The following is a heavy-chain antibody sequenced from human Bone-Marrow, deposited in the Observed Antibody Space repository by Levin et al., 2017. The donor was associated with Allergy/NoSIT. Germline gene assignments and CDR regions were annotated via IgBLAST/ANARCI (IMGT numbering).Heavy chain of an antibody. D-gene: IGHD3-22*01. Sequence: GASVKVSCAASGILFSSYDMNWVRQAPGKGLEWVSSISAGGNYIYYADSVKGRFTISRDNAKNSLFLPMNSLRAEDTAVYYCASWAMYHYDRSAFDYFYYAMDVWGQGTTVTVSS. V-gene: IGHV3-21*01. CDR3: ASWAMYHYDRSAFDYFYYAMDV. CDR2: ISAGGNYI. J-gene: IGHJ6*02. CDR1: GILFSSYD.